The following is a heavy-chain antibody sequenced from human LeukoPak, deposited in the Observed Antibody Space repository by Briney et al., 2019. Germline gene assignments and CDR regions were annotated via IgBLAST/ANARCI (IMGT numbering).Heavy chain of an antibody. CDR3: TRYNNDHFDY. V-gene: IGHV3-33*01. CDR2: IAYDGSRA. CDR1: GFTFGGYG. D-gene: IGHD1-14*01. J-gene: IGHJ4*02. Sequence: GGSLRLSCAGSGFTFGGYGMHWFRQTPGKGLEWVAVIAYDGSRAFYADSVKGRFTISRDNSKNTMSVQMDDLRAEDTAAYYCTRYNNDHFDYWGQGTLVTVSS.